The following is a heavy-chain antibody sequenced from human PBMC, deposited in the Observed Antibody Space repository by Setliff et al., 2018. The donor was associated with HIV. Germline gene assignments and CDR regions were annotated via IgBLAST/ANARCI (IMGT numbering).Heavy chain of an antibody. J-gene: IGHJ5*02. D-gene: IGHD3-22*01. CDR2: IYLSGST. CDR3: ASRVYYYDSNNFLREEGFDP. CDR1: GYSISSGYY. Sequence: TLSLTCTVSGYSISSGYYWGWIRQPPGKGLEWIGSIYLSGSTYYNPSLKSRVTISVDTSKNQFSLKLTSVTAADTAVYYCASRVYYYDSNNFLREEGFDPWGQGTLVTVSS. V-gene: IGHV4-38-2*02.